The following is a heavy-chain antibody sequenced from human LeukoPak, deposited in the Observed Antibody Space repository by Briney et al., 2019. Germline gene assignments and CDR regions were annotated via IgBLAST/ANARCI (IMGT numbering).Heavy chain of an antibody. CDR3: AQNGYYYDSSGYPIDAFDI. D-gene: IGHD3-22*01. Sequence: GGSLRLSCAASGFTVSSNYMSWVRQAPGKGLEWVSVIYSGGGTYYADSVKGRFTISRDNSKNTLYLQMNGLRAEDTAVYYCAQNGYYYDSSGYPIDAFDIWGQGTMVTVSS. J-gene: IGHJ3*02. CDR1: GFTVSSNY. V-gene: IGHV3-66*01. CDR2: IYSGGGT.